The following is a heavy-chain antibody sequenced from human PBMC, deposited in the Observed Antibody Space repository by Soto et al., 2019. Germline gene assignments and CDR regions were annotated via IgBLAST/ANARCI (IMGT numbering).Heavy chain of an antibody. CDR2: ISGSDGGT. CDR1: GFTFSSYA. Sequence: GGSLRLSCAASGFTFSSYAMSWGRQAPGKGLEWVSTISGSDGGTYYADSVKGRFTIYRDNSKNTQYLQMNSLRAEDTAVYYCAKGRHMNGEFSEGNHFDYWGHGTLVTVS. J-gene: IGHJ4*01. CDR3: AKGRHMNGEFSEGNHFDY. D-gene: IGHD2-21*01. V-gene: IGHV3-23*01.